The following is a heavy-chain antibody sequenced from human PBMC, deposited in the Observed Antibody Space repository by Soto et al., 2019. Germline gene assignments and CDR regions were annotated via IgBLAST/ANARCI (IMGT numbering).Heavy chain of an antibody. V-gene: IGHV3-23*01. CDR2: ISGSGGST. Sequence: EVRLLESGGGLVQPGGSLRLSCAASGFTFSSYAMSWVRQAPGKGLEWVSAISGSGGSTYYADSVKGRFTISRDNSKNTLYLQMNSLRAEDTAVYYCAKVQTVGQQLGGIDYWGQGTLVTVSS. CDR1: GFTFSSYA. CDR3: AKVQTVGQQLGGIDY. J-gene: IGHJ4*02. D-gene: IGHD6-13*01.